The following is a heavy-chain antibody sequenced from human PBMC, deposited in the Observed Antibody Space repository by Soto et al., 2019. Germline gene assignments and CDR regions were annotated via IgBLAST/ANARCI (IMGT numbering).Heavy chain of an antibody. D-gene: IGHD3-16*01. V-gene: IGHV4-59*01. CDR3: ARVPSPFDFYYAMDV. CDR1: GGSISSYY. Sequence: SETLSLTCTISGGSISSYYWSWIRQTPGKGLEWIGYAYFSGSTNYNPSLKSRVLISIDTSRNQFSLKLNSVTAADTAVYFCARVPSPFDFYYAMDVWGQGTTVTVSS. J-gene: IGHJ6*02. CDR2: AYFSGST.